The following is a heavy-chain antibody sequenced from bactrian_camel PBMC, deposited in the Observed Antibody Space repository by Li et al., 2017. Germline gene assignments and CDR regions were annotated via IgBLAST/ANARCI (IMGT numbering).Heavy chain of an antibody. CDR3: AVDWTLCGLSTPFGGY. Sequence: HVQLVESGGGSVQAGGSLRLSCTTSGFDYRTFYTDYCVGWFRQGPGPEREGVAEIDSDGSTRYTDSVKGRFTISKDNAKNTLHLQMNSLTPEDTAMYYCAVDWTLCGLSTPFGGYWGQGTQVTVS. D-gene: IGHD5*01. CDR2: IDSDGST. J-gene: IGHJ6*01. CDR1: GFDYRTFYTDYC. V-gene: IGHV3S53*01.